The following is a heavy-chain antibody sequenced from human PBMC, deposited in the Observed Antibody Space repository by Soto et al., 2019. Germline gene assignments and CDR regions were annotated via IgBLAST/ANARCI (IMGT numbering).Heavy chain of an antibody. CDR2: IYYSGST. J-gene: IGHJ4*02. CDR1: GGSISSYY. V-gene: IGHV4-59*08. D-gene: IGHD3-3*01. Sequence: PSETLSLTCTVSGGSISSYYWSWIRQPPGKGLEWIGYIYYSGSTNYNPSLKSRVTISVDTSKNQFSLKLSSVTAADTAVYYCARLADYDFWSGYSGMGGYFDYWGQGTLVTVSS. CDR3: ARLADYDFWSGYSGMGGYFDY.